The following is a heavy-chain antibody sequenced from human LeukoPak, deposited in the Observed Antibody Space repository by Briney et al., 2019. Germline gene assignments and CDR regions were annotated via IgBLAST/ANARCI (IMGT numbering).Heavy chain of an antibody. CDR2: INHSGST. CDR1: GGSFSGYY. J-gene: IGHJ4*02. Sequence: SETLSLTCAVYGGSFSGYYWSWIRQPPGKGLEWIGEINHSGSTNYNPSLKSRVTISVDTSKNQFSLKLSSVTAADTAVYYCARRRVRAHDYWGQGTLVTVSS. CDR3: ARRRVRAHDY. V-gene: IGHV4-34*01. D-gene: IGHD3-22*01.